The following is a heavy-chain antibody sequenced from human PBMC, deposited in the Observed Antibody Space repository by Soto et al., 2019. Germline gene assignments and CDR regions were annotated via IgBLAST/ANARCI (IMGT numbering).Heavy chain of an antibody. CDR1: GFNFSGSV. D-gene: IGHD2-15*01. V-gene: IGHV3-73*01. Sequence: GGSLRLSCAASGFNFSGSVIHWVRQASGKGLEWVGRIRSKANNYATGYAASVKGRFTISRDDSKNTAYLQMNSLKSEDTAVYYCSRLVVWGQGSLVTVSS. CDR2: IRSKANNYAT. CDR3: SRLVV. J-gene: IGHJ4*02.